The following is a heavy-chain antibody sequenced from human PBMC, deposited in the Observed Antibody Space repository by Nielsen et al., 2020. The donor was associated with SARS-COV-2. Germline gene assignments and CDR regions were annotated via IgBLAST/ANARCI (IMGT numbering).Heavy chain of an antibody. CDR1: GFTFDDYT. Sequence: GESLKISCAASGFTFDDYTMHWVRQAPGKGLEWVSLISWDGGSTYYADSVKGRFTISRDNSKNSLYLQMNSLRTEDTALYYCAKDVRGRFLEWLPSYYYYYYYYMDVWGKGTTVTVSS. J-gene: IGHJ6*03. CDR3: AKDVRGRFLEWLPSYYYYYYYYMDV. CDR2: ISWDGGST. V-gene: IGHV3-43*01. D-gene: IGHD3-3*01.